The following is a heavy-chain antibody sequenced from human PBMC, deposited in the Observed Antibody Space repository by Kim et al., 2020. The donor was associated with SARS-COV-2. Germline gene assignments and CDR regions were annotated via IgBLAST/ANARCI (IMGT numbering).Heavy chain of an antibody. CDR3: ARVASAPWPERAPAPSPDY. V-gene: IGHV3-33*01. J-gene: IGHJ4*02. CDR2: IWYDGSNK. D-gene: IGHD1-1*01. CDR1: GFTFSSYG. Sequence: GGSLRLSCAASGFTFSSYGMHWVRQAPGKGLEWVAVIWYDGSNKYYADSVKGRFTISRDNSKNTLYLQMNSLRAEDTAVYYCARVASAPWPERAPAPSPDYWGQGTLVTVSS.